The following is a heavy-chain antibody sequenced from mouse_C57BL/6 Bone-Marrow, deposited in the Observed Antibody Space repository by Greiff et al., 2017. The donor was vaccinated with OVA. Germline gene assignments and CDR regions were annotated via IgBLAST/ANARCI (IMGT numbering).Heavy chain of an antibody. CDR1: GYAFSSSW. V-gene: IGHV1-82*01. CDR3: ARVYDYAVDY. Sequence: VKLQQSGPELVKPGASVKISCKASGYAFSSSWMNWVKQRPGKGLEWIGRIYPGDGDTNYNGKFKGKATLTADKSSSTAYMQLSSLTSEDSAVYFCARVYDYAVDYWGQGTTLTGSS. CDR2: IYPGDGDT. D-gene: IGHD2-4*01. J-gene: IGHJ2*01.